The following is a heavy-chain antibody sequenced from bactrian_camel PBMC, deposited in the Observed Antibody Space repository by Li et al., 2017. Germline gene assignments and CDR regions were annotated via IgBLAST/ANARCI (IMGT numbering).Heavy chain of an antibody. CDR3: ATAQSGRYSGNWYPAAFDY. V-gene: IGHV3-2*01. D-gene: IGHD6*01. J-gene: IGHJ4*01. Sequence: HVQLVESGGGLVQSGGSLRLSCAASGFTFSSYGMSWVRQAPGKGLERVSSIYGDGNSAFYADSVKGRFAISRDNAKNTVYLQMTSLKSEDTALYYCATAQSGRYSGNWYPAAFDYWGQGTQVTVS. CDR1: GFTFSSYG. CDR2: IYGDGNSA.